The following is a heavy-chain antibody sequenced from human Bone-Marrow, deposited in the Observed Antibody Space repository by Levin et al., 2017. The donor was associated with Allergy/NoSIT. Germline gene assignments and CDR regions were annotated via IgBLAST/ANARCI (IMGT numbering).Heavy chain of an antibody. CDR1: GDSISRSY. CDR3: ARDIALAGGAFDI. Sequence: SQTLSLTCTISGDSISRSYWSWIRQPPGKGLEWVGYIHYSGSTNYQPSLRGRVTISLDPSKSHFSLEINSVTSADTALYYRARDIALAGGAFDIWGQGTMVIVSS. D-gene: IGHD6-19*01. J-gene: IGHJ3*02. CDR2: IHYSGST. V-gene: IGHV4-59*01.